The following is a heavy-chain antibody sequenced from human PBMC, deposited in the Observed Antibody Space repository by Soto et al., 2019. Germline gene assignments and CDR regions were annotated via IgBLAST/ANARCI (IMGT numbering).Heavy chain of an antibody. CDR2: IDPSDSYT. CDR3: AISWSPEYRSYYGMDV. V-gene: IGHV5-10-1*03. D-gene: IGHD3-16*02. CDR1: GYSFTSYW. Sequence: EVQLVQSGAEVKKPGESLRISCKGSGYSFTSYWISWVRQMPGKGLEWMGRIDPSDSYTNYSPSFQGHVTISADKSISTAYLQWSSLKASDTAMYYCAISWSPEYRSYYGMDVWGQGTTVTVSS. J-gene: IGHJ6*02.